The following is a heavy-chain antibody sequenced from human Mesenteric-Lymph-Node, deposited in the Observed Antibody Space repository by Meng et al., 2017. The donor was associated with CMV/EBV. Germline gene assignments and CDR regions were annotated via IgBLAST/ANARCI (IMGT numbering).Heavy chain of an antibody. J-gene: IGHJ6*02. CDR3: ATQGVAVADRYYYYYGMDA. CDR1: GGSVNTGAYY. Sequence: GSLRLSCSVSGGSVNTGAYYWSWVRQPPGKGLEWIGYIYYTGSTYYNPSLKSRVTMSVDTSKNQFSLKLSSVTAADTAVYYCATQGVAVADRYYYYYGMDAWGQGTTVTVSS. D-gene: IGHD6-19*01. V-gene: IGHV4-61*08. CDR2: IYYTGST.